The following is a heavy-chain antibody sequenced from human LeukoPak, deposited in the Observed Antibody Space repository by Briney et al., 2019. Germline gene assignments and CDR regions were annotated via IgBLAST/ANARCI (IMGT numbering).Heavy chain of an antibody. CDR2: IIGSDGST. D-gene: IGHD3/OR15-3a*01. CDR1: GFTFSSYV. J-gene: IGHJ4*02. Sequence: PGGSLRLSCAASGFTFSSYVMSWVRQAPGKGLEWVSGIIGSDGSTYYADSVKGRFTISRDNSKNTLYLQMNSLRVEDTAVYYCAKDRWTGSPGNFDYWGQGTLATVSS. CDR3: AKDRWTGSPGNFDY. V-gene: IGHV3-23*01.